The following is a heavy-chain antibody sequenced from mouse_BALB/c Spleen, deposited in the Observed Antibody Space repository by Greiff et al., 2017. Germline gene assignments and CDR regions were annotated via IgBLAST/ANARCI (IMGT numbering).Heavy chain of an antibody. Sequence: EVKLVESGGGLVKPGGSLKLSCAASGFTFSDYYMYWVRQTPEKRLEWVATISDGGSYTYYPDSVKGRFTISRDNAKNNLYLQMSSLKSEDTAMYYCAREVWDSWGQGTLVTVSA. CDR1: GFTFSDYY. CDR3: AREVWDS. D-gene: IGHD2-10*02. J-gene: IGHJ3*01. V-gene: IGHV5-4*02. CDR2: ISDGGSYT.